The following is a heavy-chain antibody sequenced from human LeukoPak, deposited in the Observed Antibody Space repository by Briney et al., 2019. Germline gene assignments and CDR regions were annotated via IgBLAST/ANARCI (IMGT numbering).Heavy chain of an antibody. J-gene: IGHJ4*02. D-gene: IGHD5-18*01. CDR2: ITGSGDYT. Sequence: GGSLRLSCEASGFTYRNYAMNWVRQAPGKGLEWVSAITGSGDYTYYADSVKGRFTISRDNSKNKLYLQMNSLRAEDTAVYYCARARVDTAMVFDYWGQGTLDTVSS. CDR3: ARARVDTAMVFDY. V-gene: IGHV3-23*01. CDR1: GFTYRNYA.